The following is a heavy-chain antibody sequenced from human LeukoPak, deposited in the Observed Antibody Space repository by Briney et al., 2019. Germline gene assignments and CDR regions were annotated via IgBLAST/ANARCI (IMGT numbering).Heavy chain of an antibody. CDR2: ISSGGVYD. Sequence: PGTSLRLSCAASGFTFSSYAMHWVRQAPGKGLEWVSIISSGGVYDYYADSVKGRFTISRDNSKNTLYLQINSLKTEDTAVYYCTTGIRVVPAAQDYWGQGTLVTVSS. CDR3: TTGIRVVPAAQDY. V-gene: IGHV3-30*07. J-gene: IGHJ4*02. D-gene: IGHD2-2*01. CDR1: GFTFSSYA.